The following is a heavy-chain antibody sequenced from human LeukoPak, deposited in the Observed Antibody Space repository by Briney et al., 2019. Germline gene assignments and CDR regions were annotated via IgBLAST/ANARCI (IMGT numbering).Heavy chain of an antibody. Sequence: SVKVSCKASGGTFSSYAISWVRQAPGQGREWMGRIIPILGIANYAQKFQGRVTITADKSTSTAYMELSSLRSEDTAVYYCARADDTGAFDIWGQGTMVTVSS. D-gene: IGHD5-18*01. V-gene: IGHV1-69*04. CDR2: IIPILGIA. J-gene: IGHJ3*02. CDR1: GGTFSSYA. CDR3: ARADDTGAFDI.